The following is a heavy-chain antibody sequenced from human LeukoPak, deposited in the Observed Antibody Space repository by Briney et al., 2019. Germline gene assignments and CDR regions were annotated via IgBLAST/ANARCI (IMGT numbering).Heavy chain of an antibody. CDR2: IFSTGRA. J-gene: IGHJ4*02. D-gene: IGHD1-1*01. V-gene: IGHV4-31*03. Sequence: PSETLSLTCTVSGASIRRGRSFSSCIRQHPVDGLEWIGYIFSTGRAYYHPSLSNRVTISQDTSKSQFSLKMMSVTAADTAVYYCARGNDQMVSGYYFDYWGQGSLVTVSS. CDR3: ARGNDQMVSGYYFDY. CDR1: GASIRRGRSF.